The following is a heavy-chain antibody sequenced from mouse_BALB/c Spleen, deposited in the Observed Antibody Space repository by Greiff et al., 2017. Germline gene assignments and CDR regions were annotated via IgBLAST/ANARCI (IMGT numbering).Heavy chain of an antibody. CDR1: GYTFTSYY. CDR3: TRKGYGNYGYYYAMDY. D-gene: IGHD2-10*02. Sequence: VKLQESGAELVKPGASVKLSCKASGYTFTSYYMYWVKQRPGQGLEWIGEINPSNGGTNFNEKFKSKATLTVDKSSSTAYMQLSSLTSEDSAVYYCTRKGYGNYGYYYAMDYWGQGTSVTVSS. V-gene: IGHV1S81*02. J-gene: IGHJ4*01. CDR2: INPSNGGT.